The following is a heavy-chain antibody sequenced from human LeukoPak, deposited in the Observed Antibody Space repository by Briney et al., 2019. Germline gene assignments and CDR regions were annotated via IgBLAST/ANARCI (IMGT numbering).Heavy chain of an antibody. V-gene: IGHV1-69*01. CDR1: GGTFSSYA. D-gene: IGHD3-10*01. Sequence: SVKVSCKASGGTFSSYAISWVRQAPGQGLEWMGGIIPIFGTANYAQKFQGRVTITADESTSTAYMELSSLRSEDTAVYYCASTSEGFGESWDFDYWGQGTLVTVSS. CDR3: ASTSEGFGESWDFDY. CDR2: IIPIFGTA. J-gene: IGHJ4*02.